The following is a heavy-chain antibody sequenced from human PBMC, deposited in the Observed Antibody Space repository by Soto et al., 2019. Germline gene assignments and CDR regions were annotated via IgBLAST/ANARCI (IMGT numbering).Heavy chain of an antibody. CDR3: ARVPHPARADYDFWSGYLLDGYYMDV. Sequence: GGSLRLSCAASGFTFSSYWMHWVRQAPGKGLVWVSRIKGDGSSTNSADSLQGRFTISRDNAKSTLYLEMNSLRAEDTAVYYCARVPHPARADYDFWSGYLLDGYYMDVWGKGTTVTVSS. CDR2: IKGDGSST. J-gene: IGHJ6*03. D-gene: IGHD3-3*01. V-gene: IGHV3-74*01. CDR1: GFTFSSYW.